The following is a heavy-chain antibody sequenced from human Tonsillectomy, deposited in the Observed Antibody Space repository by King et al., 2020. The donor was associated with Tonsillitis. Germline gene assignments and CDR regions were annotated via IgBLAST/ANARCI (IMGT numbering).Heavy chain of an antibody. Sequence: HVQLVESGGGVVQPGRSLRLSCAASGFTFSSYGMHWVRQAPGKGLEWVAVISYDGSNKYYADSVKGRFTISRDTSKNTLYLQMNSLKDEDTAVYYCAKDLYYYDSSGFFDYWGQGTLVTVSS. V-gene: IGHV3-30*18. CDR2: ISYDGSNK. CDR1: GFTFSSYG. J-gene: IGHJ4*02. CDR3: AKDLYYYDSSGFFDY. D-gene: IGHD3-22*01.